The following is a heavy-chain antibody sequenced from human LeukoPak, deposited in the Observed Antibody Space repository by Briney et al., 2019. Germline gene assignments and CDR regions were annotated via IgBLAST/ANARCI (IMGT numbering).Heavy chain of an antibody. CDR2: IKQDGSEK. D-gene: IGHD3-9*01. V-gene: IGHV3-7*01. J-gene: IGHJ4*02. CDR1: GFTFSSYW. CDR3: ARDLNQKRYFDWLSSDFFDY. Sequence: HPGGSLRLSCAASGFTFSSYWMSWVRQAPGKGLEWVANIKQDGSEKYYVDSVKGRFTISRDNAKNSLYLQTNSLRAEDTAVYYCARDLNQKRYFDWLSSDFFDYWGQGTLVTVSS.